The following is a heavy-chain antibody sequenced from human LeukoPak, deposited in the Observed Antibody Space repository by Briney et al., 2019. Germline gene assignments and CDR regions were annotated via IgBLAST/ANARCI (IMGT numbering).Heavy chain of an antibody. CDR1: GVSISSSNNF. J-gene: IGHJ4*02. CDR3: ARHEEEDGYNAKTFDF. V-gene: IGHV4-39*01. D-gene: IGHD5-24*01. CDR2: MHYRGTT. Sequence: SETLSLTCTVSGVSISSSNNFWGWIRQPPGKGLEWIGSMHYRGTTYYIPSLKSRVTISVDTSKNQFSLKLSSVTAADPAVYYCARHEEEDGYNAKTFDFWGQGTLVTVSS.